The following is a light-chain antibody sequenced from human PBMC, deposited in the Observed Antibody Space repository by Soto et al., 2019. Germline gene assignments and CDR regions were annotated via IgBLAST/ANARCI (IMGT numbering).Light chain of an antibody. J-gene: IGKJ2*01. CDR3: QYLGA. Sequence: EMDMTQSPATLSVSPGEGATLSCRAAQTIGNSLGWYQQRPGQAPRLLIYGAFHRATGIPARFSGSGSGTEFTLTINSLQPEDSATYYCQYLGAFGQGTKLEIK. CDR2: GAF. CDR1: QTIGNS. V-gene: IGKV3-15*01.